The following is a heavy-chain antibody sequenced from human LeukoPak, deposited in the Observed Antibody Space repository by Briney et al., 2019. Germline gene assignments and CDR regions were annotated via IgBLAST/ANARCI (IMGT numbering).Heavy chain of an antibody. J-gene: IGHJ4*02. Sequence: GGSLRLSCAASGFTFSNYAMGWVRQTPGKGLERISLITSDGSATYYVDSVKGRFTISRDNSDNTMYLQMSSLRADDTAVYYCAKAPIQYCSGASCYPFDYWGQGTLVTVSS. CDR1: GFTFSNYA. D-gene: IGHD2-15*01. CDR3: AKAPIQYCSGASCYPFDY. CDR2: ITSDGSAT. V-gene: IGHV3-23*01.